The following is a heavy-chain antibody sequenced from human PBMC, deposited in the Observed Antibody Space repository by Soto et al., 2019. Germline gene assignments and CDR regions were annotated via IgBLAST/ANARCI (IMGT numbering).Heavy chain of an antibody. CDR1: GGSISSYY. Sequence: WETLSLTCTVSGGSISSYYWSWIRQPPGKGLEWIGYIYYSGSTNYNPSLKSRVTISVDTSKNQFSLKLSSVTAADTAVYYCAREEVAGPTYYFDSCGQGTMVTVYS. CDR3: AREEVAGPTYYFDS. CDR2: IYYSGST. J-gene: IGHJ4*02. D-gene: IGHD6-19*01. V-gene: IGHV4-59*01.